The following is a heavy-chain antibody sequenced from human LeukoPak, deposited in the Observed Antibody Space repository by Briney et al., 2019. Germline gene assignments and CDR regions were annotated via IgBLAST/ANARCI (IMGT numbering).Heavy chain of an antibody. D-gene: IGHD1-1*01. CDR2: IHNDGST. V-gene: IGHV3-53*01. Sequence: GGSLRLSCAASGFTVSNNYISWARQAPGKGLEWVSVIHNDGSTYYADSVKGRFTISRDNSKNTLYLQMNSLRAEDTAVYYCATGYTFYDYWGQGTLVTVSS. CDR3: ATGYTFYDY. CDR1: GFTVSNNY. J-gene: IGHJ4*02.